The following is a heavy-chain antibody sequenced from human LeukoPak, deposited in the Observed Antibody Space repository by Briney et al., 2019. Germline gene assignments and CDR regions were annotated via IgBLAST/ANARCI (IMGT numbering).Heavy chain of an antibody. D-gene: IGHD6-13*01. V-gene: IGHV1-18*01. CDR1: GYTFTSYG. CDR2: ISTYNGIT. J-gene: IGHJ4*02. CDR3: ARSISSWGFDS. Sequence: ASVKVSCKASGYTFTSYGINWVRPAPGHGLEWMGWISTYNGITNYAHKLQSRVSMTTDTSTNTGYMELRSLRSDDTAVYYCARSISSWGFDSWGQGTLVTVSS.